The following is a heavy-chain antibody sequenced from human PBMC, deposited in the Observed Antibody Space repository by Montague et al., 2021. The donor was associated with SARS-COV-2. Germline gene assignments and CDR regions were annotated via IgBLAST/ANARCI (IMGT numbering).Heavy chain of an antibody. J-gene: IGHJ4*02. CDR3: ARRGNYRLDS. CDR2: IYYSGST. Sequence: SETLSLTCTVSGGSISSSSYYWGWIRQPPGKGLEWIGSIYYSGSTYYNPSLKSRVTISVDTSKNQFSLKLSSVTAADTAVYYCARRGNYRLDSWGQGILVTVSS. CDR1: GGSISSSSYY. D-gene: IGHD1-26*01. V-gene: IGHV4-39*01.